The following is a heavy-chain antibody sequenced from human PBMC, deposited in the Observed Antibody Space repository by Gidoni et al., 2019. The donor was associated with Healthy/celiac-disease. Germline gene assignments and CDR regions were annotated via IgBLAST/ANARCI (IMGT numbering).Heavy chain of an antibody. CDR2: INAGNGNT. CDR1: GYTFTSYA. Sequence: QVQLVQSGAEVKKPGASVKVSCKASGYTFTSYAMHWVRQAPGQRLEWMGWINAGNGNTKYSQKFQGRVTITRDTSASTAYMELSSLRSEDTAVYYCARDTVGIAVAGKRVVGWFDPWGQGTLVTVSS. V-gene: IGHV1-3*01. CDR3: ARDTVGIAVAGKRVVGWFDP. D-gene: IGHD6-19*01. J-gene: IGHJ5*02.